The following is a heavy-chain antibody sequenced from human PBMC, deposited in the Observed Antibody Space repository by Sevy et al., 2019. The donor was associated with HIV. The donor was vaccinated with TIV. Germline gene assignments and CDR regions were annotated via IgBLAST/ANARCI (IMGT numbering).Heavy chain of an antibody. J-gene: IGHJ4*02. CDR3: ARDRRNYAGQYFDY. D-gene: IGHD1-7*01. Sequence: GGSLRLSCAASGFTFSDYYMSWIRQAPGKGLEWVSDISSGSTYTKYADPVKGRITISRENAKNSRYLQMNSLGVEDTAVYYGARDRRNYAGQYFDYWGQGTLVTVSS. CDR1: GFTFSDYY. V-gene: IGHV3-11*06. CDR2: ISSGSTYT.